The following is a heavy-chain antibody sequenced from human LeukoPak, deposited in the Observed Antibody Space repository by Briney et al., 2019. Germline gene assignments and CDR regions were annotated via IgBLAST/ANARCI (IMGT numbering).Heavy chain of an antibody. CDR3: AELGITMIGGV. V-gene: IGHV3-23*01. J-gene: IGHJ6*04. CDR2: ISRSGRST. Sequence: GGTLRLSCAASGFTTTYGLTWVRQAPGKGLEWVSGISRSGRSTDYADSVKGRFTISRDNSKNTLCLQMNSLRAEDTAVYYCAELGITMIGGVWGKGTTVTISS. CDR1: GFTTTYG. D-gene: IGHD3-10*02.